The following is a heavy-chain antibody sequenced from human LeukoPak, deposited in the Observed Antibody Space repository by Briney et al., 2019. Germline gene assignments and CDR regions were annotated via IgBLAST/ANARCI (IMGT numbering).Heavy chain of an antibody. D-gene: IGHD1-14*01. J-gene: IGHJ4*02. CDR1: GFTFNIYE. Sequence: GGSLRLSCAASGFTFNIYEMNWVRQAPGKGLEWISYISADRNVIYYADSVKGRLIISRDNAKNPLYLQMNSLRAEDTAVYYCAGSRYPEPQDLDYWGQGTLVSVSS. CDR3: AGSRYPEPQDLDY. V-gene: IGHV3-48*03. CDR2: ISADRNVI.